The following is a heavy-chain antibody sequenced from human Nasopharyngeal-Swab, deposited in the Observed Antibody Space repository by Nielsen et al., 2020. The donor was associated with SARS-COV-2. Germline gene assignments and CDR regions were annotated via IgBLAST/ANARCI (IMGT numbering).Heavy chain of an antibody. J-gene: IGHJ3*02. CDR3: ARAGSGPLYAFDI. CDR2: INHSGST. D-gene: IGHD6-19*01. Sequence: SETLSLTCAVYGGSFSGYYWSWIRQPPGKGLEWIGEINHSGSTNYNPSLKSRATISVDKSKNQFSLKLSSVTAADTAVYYCARAGSGPLYAFDIWGQGTMVTVSS. CDR1: GGSFSGYY. V-gene: IGHV4-34*01.